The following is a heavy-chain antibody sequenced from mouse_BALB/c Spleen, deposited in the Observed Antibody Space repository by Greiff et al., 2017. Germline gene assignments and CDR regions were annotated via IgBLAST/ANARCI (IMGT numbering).Heavy chain of an antibody. J-gene: IGHJ2*01. V-gene: IGHV1-15*01. CDR2: IDPETGGT. CDR1: GYTFTDYE. Sequence: QVQLKESGAELVRPGASVTLSCKASGYTFTDYEMHWVKQTPVHGLEWIGAIDPETGGTAYNQKFKGKATLTADKSSSTAYMELRSLTSEDSAVYYCTREDGNYGYWGQGTTLTVSS. D-gene: IGHD2-1*01. CDR3: TREDGNYGY.